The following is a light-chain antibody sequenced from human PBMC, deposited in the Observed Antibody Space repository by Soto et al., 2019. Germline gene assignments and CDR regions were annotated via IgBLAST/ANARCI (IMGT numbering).Light chain of an antibody. J-gene: IGKJ1*01. CDR3: QQYNYYRT. CDR2: DAS. CDR1: QSIGSR. Sequence: DIQMTQSPSTLSASVGDRVTITCRASQSIGSRLAWYQQKPGQAPNVLISDASSLESGVPSRFSGSGSGTAFTLTISSLQHDDFATYYCQQYNYYRTFGQGTKVEIK. V-gene: IGKV1-5*01.